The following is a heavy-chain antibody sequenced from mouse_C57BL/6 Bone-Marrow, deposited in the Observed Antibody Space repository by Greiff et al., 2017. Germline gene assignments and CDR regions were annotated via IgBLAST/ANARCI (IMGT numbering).Heavy chain of an antibody. J-gene: IGHJ3*01. CDR1: GYTFTSYW. V-gene: IGHV1-69*01. CDR3: ARYSNYRAWFAY. Sequence: QVQLQQPGAELVMPGASVKLSCKASGYTFTSYWMHWVKQRPGQGLEWIGEIDPSDSYTNYNQKFKGKSTLTVDKSSSTAYMQLSSLTSEDSAVYYGARYSNYRAWFAYWGQGTLVTVSA. CDR2: IDPSDSYT. D-gene: IGHD2-5*01.